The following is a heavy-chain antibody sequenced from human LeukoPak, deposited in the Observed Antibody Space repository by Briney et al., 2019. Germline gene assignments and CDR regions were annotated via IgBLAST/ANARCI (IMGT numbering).Heavy chain of an antibody. J-gene: IGHJ4*02. CDR1: GGSISSGGYY. CDR3: ARMGATGTTSDY. Sequence: SQTLSLTCTVSGGSISSGGYYWSWIRQHPGKGLEWIGYIYYSGSTYYNPSLRSRVTISVDTSKNQFSLKLSSVTAADTAVYYCARMGATGTTSDYWGQGTLVTVSS. V-gene: IGHV4-31*03. D-gene: IGHD1-14*01. CDR2: IYYSGST.